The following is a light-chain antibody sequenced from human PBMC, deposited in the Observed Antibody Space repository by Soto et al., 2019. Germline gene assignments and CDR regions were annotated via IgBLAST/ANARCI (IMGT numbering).Light chain of an antibody. CDR1: QSISAW. V-gene: IGKV1-5*01. J-gene: IGKJ1*01. Sequence: DIQMTQSPSTLSASVGDRVTITCRASQSISAWLAWYQQKPGKAPKLLIYDASNLVTGVPSRFSGSWSWTDFTLPLSNLQPDDFATYYCQQYDTYLRTFGQGTKVDFK. CDR3: QQYDTYLRT. CDR2: DAS.